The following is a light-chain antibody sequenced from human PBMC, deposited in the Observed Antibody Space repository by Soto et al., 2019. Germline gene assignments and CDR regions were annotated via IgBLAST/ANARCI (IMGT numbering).Light chain of an antibody. V-gene: IGKV1-5*01. CDR2: GAS. CDR3: LQYNSNSRT. J-gene: IGKJ1*01. Sequence: DIQMTQSPSTLSASVGDRVTITCRASQSISTWLAWYQQKPGKAPKLLIYGASSLESGVPSRFSGSGSGTEFTLTNNSLQPGDFATYSCLQYNSNSRTFGQGTKVAIK. CDR1: QSISTW.